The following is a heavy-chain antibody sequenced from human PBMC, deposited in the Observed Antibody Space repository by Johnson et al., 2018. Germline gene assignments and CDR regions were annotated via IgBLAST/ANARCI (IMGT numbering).Heavy chain of an antibody. J-gene: IGHJ1*01. Sequence: QVQLVQSGGGVVQPGRSLRLSCGASGFTFSSYAMHGVRQAPAKGLEWMAVIWSDGSNKYYANTVEGRFTISRDNSMNTLFLQMDSLRGEDTAVYYCAREQGAGGVNNGYFQQWGQGTLVTVSA. CDR1: GFTFSSYA. V-gene: IGHV3-33*01. CDR3: AREQGAGGVNNGYFQQ. D-gene: IGHD1-14*01. CDR2: IWSDGSNK.